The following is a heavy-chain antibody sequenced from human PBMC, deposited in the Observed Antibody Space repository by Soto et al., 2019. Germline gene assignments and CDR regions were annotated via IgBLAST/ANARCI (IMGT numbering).Heavy chain of an antibody. D-gene: IGHD3-3*01. Sequence: SETLSLTCTVSGGSLSSYYWRWIRQPPGKGLEWIGEINHSGSTNYNPSLKSRVTISVDTSKNQFSLKLSSVTAADTAVYYCARVDFWSGYYYIYWGQGTLVTVSS. V-gene: IGHV4-34*01. CDR3: ARVDFWSGYYYIY. CDR1: GGSLSSYY. J-gene: IGHJ4*02. CDR2: INHSGST.